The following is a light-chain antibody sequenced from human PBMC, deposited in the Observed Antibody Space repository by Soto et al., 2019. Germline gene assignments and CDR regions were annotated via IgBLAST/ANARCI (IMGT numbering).Light chain of an antibody. V-gene: IGLV2-14*03. CDR2: EVS. J-gene: IGLJ1*01. Sequence: QSALAQPASVSGSLGQSITISCTGISSDIGGHEYVSWYQQHPGAAPKLLIFEVSRRPSGVSSRFSGSKSGNTASLTISGLQAEDQVDYYCSSYSSGSVLYVFGTGTKVTVL. CDR1: SSDIGGHEY. CDR3: SSYSSGSVLYV.